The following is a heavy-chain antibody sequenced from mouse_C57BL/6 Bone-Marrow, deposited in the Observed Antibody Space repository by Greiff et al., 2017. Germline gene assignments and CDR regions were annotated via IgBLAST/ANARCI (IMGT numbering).Heavy chain of an antibody. V-gene: IGHV7-1*01. D-gene: IGHD6-5*01. J-gene: IGHJ4*01. CDR1: GFTFSDFS. Sequence: EVNLVESGGGLVQSGRSLRLSCATSGFTFSDFSMEWVRQAPGKRLEWIAASRHKANDYTTEYSASVKGRFIVSRDTSQSILYLQMNALRAEDTAIYFCARDAGCYPIGAMDYWGQGTSVTVSA. CDR3: ARDAGCYPIGAMDY. CDR2: SRHKANDYTT.